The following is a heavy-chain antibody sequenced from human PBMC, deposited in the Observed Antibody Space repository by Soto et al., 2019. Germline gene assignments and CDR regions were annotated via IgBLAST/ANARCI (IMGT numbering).Heavy chain of an antibody. Sequence: SETLSLTCTVSGGSISGSSYYWGWIRQPPGKGLEWIGSIYYSGNTYYNPSLKSRVTISVDTSKNHFSLKLSSVTAADTAVYYCALGGYWVTTYYYYYGMDVWGQGTTVTVSS. J-gene: IGHJ6*02. CDR2: IYYSGNT. D-gene: IGHD3-22*01. CDR1: GGSISGSSYY. V-gene: IGHV4-39*01. CDR3: ALGGYWVTTYYYYYGMDV.